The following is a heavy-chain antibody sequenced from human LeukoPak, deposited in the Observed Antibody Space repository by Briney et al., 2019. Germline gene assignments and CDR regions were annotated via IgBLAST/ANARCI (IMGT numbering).Heavy chain of an antibody. D-gene: IGHD3-22*01. Sequence: PGGSLRLSCAASGFTFSNAWMSWVRQAPGKGLEWVGFIRSKTYGGATDYAASVKGRFTISRDDSKSIAYLQMNSLKTEDTAVYYCTRRVYYYDSSGQNFDYWGQGTLVTVSS. J-gene: IGHJ4*02. V-gene: IGHV3-49*04. CDR3: TRRVYYYDSSGQNFDY. CDR2: IRSKTYGGAT. CDR1: GFTFSNAW.